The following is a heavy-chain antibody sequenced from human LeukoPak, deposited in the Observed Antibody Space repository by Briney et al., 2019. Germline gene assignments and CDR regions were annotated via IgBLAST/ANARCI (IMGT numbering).Heavy chain of an antibody. D-gene: IGHD1-7*01. CDR1: EFPFSTLA. CDR3: AKDIVPNYGSTFDF. Sequence: GGPLRLSCTPSEFPFSTLARNGAGQGPGRGLNGVAFISDSGGITYYADSLKGRFTISRDNSKNTLYLQMNSLRAEDTAVYYCAKDIVPNYGSTFDFWGQGTMVTVSS. J-gene: IGHJ3*01. CDR2: ISDSGGIT. V-gene: IGHV3-23*01.